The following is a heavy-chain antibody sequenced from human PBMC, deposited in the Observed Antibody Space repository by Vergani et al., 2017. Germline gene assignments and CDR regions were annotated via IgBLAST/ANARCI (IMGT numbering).Heavy chain of an antibody. J-gene: IGHJ4*02. D-gene: IGHD6-13*01. CDR1: GGTFSSYA. Sequence: QVQLVQSGAEVKKPGSSVKVSCKASGGTFSSYAISWVRQAPGQGLEWMGGIIPIFGTANYAQKFQGRVTITADESTSTAYMELSSLRSEDTAVYYCARDIGSSLTPGRPIQFDYWGQGTLVTVSS. V-gene: IGHV1-69*01. CDR2: IIPIFGTA. CDR3: ARDIGSSLTPGRPIQFDY.